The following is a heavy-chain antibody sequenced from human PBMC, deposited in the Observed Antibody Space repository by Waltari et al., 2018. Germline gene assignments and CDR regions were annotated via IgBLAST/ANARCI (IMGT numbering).Heavy chain of an antibody. V-gene: IGHV3-53*02. CDR3: ARGAFRAYQPLLYFDY. J-gene: IGHJ4*02. CDR2: IDTGGRT. D-gene: IGHD2-15*01. Sequence: ELQLVETGGGLVRPGGSLRLPCAATGFAVRSNYRIWVRQAPGKGARWLSVIDTGGRTDYADSVKGRFTISKDNSKNTLYLQMDSLTAVDTAIYYGARGAFRAYQPLLYFDYWGLGTPVTVSS. CDR1: GFAVRSNY.